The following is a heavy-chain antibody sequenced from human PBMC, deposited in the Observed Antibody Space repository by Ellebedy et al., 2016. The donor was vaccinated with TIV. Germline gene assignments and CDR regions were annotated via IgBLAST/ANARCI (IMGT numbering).Heavy chain of an antibody. J-gene: IGHJ4*02. V-gene: IGHV4-4*02. Sequence: MPSETLSLTCGVSGGSISSSNWWSWVRQPPGKGLEWIGDIYHSGSTNYNPSLKSRVTISVDKSKNQFSLKLSSVTAADTAVYYCARELVAGRVFDYWGQGTLVTVSS. CDR3: ARELVAGRVFDY. D-gene: IGHD6-19*01. CDR2: IYHSGST. CDR1: GGSISSSNW.